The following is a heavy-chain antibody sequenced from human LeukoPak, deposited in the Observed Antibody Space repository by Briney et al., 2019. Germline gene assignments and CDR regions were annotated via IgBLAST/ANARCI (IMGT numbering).Heavy chain of an antibody. D-gene: IGHD6-6*01. CDR3: ARAEYSSSSGGMDV. Sequence: GGSLRLSCAASGFTFSSYEMNWVRQAPGKGLEWVSYISSSGSTIYYADSVKGRFTISRDNAKKSLYLQMNSLRAEDTAAYYCARAEYSSSSGGMDVWGQGTTVTVSS. V-gene: IGHV3-48*03. J-gene: IGHJ6*02. CDR1: GFTFSSYE. CDR2: ISSSGSTI.